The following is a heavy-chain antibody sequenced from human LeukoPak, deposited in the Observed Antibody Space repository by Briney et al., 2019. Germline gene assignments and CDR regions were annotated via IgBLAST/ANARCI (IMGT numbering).Heavy chain of an antibody. J-gene: IGHJ3*01. Sequence: GGSLRLSCAASGFTFSSYAMSWVRQAPGKGLEWVSAISGSGGSTYYADSVKGRFTISRDNSKNTLYLQMNSLRREDTALYYCAKERTRQWLVLAFDVWGQGTMVTVSS. D-gene: IGHD6-19*01. V-gene: IGHV3-23*01. CDR2: ISGSGGST. CDR3: AKERTRQWLVLAFDV. CDR1: GFTFSSYA.